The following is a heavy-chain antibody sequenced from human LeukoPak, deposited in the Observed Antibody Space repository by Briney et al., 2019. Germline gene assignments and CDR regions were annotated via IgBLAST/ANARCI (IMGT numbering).Heavy chain of an antibody. J-gene: IGHJ5*02. CDR1: GFTFSSYG. V-gene: IGHV3-30*02. CDR3: AKDVNSFCSGDCSDH. Sequence: GGSLRLSCAASGFTFSSYGMHWVRQAPGKGLEWVAFTRYDGSNKYYADSVKGRFPITRDNSKDTLSLEMNSLRDEDTAVYYCAKDVNSFCSGDCSDHWGQGTRVAVSS. D-gene: IGHD2-21*01. CDR2: TRYDGSNK.